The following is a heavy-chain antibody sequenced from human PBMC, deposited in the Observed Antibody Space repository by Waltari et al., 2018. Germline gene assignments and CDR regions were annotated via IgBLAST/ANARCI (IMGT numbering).Heavy chain of an antibody. V-gene: IGHV1-69*08. CDR2: ITPTFGTE. CDR3: ARGGGGDGYNSGVVDV. Sequence: QVQLVQSGAEVKKPGSSVKVSCKASGGTFSSYAISWVRQAPGQGLEWMGRITPTFGTENYAQKFQGRVTITADKSTSTAYMELSSLRSEDTAVYYGARGGGGDGYNSGVVDVWGQGTTVTVSS. D-gene: IGHD2-21*01. CDR1: GGTFSSYA. J-gene: IGHJ6*02.